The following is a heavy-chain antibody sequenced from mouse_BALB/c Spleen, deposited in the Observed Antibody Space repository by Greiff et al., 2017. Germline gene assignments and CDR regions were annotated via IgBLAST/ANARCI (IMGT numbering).Heavy chain of an antibody. CDR2: ISSGSSTI. V-gene: IGHV5-17*02. CDR1: GFTFSSFG. D-gene: IGHD2-14*01. J-gene: IGHJ1*01. CDR3: ARGEGYYRYDGWYFDV. Sequence: EVMLVESGGGLVQPGGSRKLSCAASGFTFSSFGMHWVRQAPEKGLEWVAYISSGSSTIYYADTVKGRFTISRDNPKNTLFLQMTSLRSEDTAMYYCARGEGYYRYDGWYFDVWGAGTTVTVSS.